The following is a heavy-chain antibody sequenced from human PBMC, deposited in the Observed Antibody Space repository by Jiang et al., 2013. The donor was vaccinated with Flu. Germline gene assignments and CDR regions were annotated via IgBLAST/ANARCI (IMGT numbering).Heavy chain of an antibody. D-gene: IGHD6-13*01. J-gene: IGHJ6*02. CDR1: GFTFSGYT. V-gene: IGHV3-21*01. CDR2: IGSGSGDI. Sequence: VQLVESGGGLVKPGGSLRLSCAASGFTFSGYTINWVRQAPGKGLEWVSSIGSGSGDIYYADSVKGRFTISRDNAKSSLYLQMNSLRADDTAVYYCARWGAAGTVSAQSSMDVWGQGTTVTVSS. CDR3: ARWGAAGTVSAQSSMDV.